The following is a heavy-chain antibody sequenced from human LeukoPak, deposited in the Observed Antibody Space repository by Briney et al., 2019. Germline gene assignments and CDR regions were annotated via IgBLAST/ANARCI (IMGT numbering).Heavy chain of an antibody. CDR1: GFTFSSYE. D-gene: IGHD6-19*01. CDR3: ARYSSGWTASYNWFDP. CDR2: ISSSGSTI. Sequence: GGSLRLSCAASGFTFSSYEMNWVRQASGKGLGWVSYISSSGSTIYYADSVKGRFTISRDNAKNLLYLQMNSLRAEDTAVYYCARYSSGWTASYNWFDPWGQGTLVTVSS. V-gene: IGHV3-48*03. J-gene: IGHJ5*02.